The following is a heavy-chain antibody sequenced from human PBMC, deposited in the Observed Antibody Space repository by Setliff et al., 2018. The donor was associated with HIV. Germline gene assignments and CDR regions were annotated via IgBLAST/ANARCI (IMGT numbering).Heavy chain of an antibody. CDR1: GGSVGSSSYY. V-gene: IGHV4-39*07. CDR3: ARDDSIVLVPAIMRGDGFDF. Sequence: SETLSLTCTVSGGSVGSSSYYWAWIRQPPGKGLEWIGSIYYTGSTKYNPSLESRVTFSIDTSENQFSLRLASVTAADTAIYYCARDDSIVLVPAIMRGDGFDFWGQGRMVTVSS. CDR2: IYYTGST. D-gene: IGHD2-2*01. J-gene: IGHJ3*01.